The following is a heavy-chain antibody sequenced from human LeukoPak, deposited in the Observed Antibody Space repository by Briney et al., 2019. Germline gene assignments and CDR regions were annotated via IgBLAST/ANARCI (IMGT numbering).Heavy chain of an antibody. J-gene: IGHJ6*02. CDR3: ASTPFFEWLGYYYYGMDV. V-gene: IGHV4-34*01. CDR2: INHSRST. CDR1: GGSFSGYY. Sequence: SETLSLTCAVYGGSFSGYYWSWIRQPPGKGLEWIGEINHSRSTNYNPSLKSRVTISVDTSKNQFSLKLSSVTAADTAVYYCASTPFFEWLGYYYYGMDVWGQGTTVTVSS. D-gene: IGHD3-3*02.